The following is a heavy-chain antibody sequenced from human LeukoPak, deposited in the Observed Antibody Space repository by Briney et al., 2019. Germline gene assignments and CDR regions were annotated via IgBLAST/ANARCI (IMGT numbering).Heavy chain of an antibody. Sequence: GRSLRLSCAASGFTFSDHDMHWVREVIGKGLEWISVIFPSGDTYYADSVKGRFSISRDNAKNSLHLQMRSLRAGDTAVYYCTRVGLRGVTGEYHALDVWGQGTTVTVSS. V-gene: IGHV3-13*01. D-gene: IGHD2-21*02. J-gene: IGHJ6*02. CDR3: TRVGLRGVTGEYHALDV. CDR1: GFTFSDHD. CDR2: IFPSGDT.